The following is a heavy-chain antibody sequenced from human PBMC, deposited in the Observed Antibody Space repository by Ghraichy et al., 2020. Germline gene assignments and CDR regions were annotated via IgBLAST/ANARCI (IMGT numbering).Heavy chain of an antibody. CDR1: GFTFSTYW. CDR3: ARVKQPRYYGMDV. J-gene: IGHJ6*02. CDR2: INGDGSST. Sequence: AGSLRLSCAASGFTFSTYWMHWVRQAPGKGLVWVSHINGDGSSTRFVDSVKGRFTISRDNAKNTVYLQMNSLRAEDTAVYYCARVKQPRYYGMDVWGQGTTVTVSS. V-gene: IGHV3-74*01. D-gene: IGHD6-13*01.